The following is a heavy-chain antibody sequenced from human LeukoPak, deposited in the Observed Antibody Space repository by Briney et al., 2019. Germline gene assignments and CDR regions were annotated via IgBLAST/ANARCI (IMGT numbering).Heavy chain of an antibody. V-gene: IGHV3-48*03. CDR2: ISSSGSTI. Sequence: GGSLRLSCAASGFTFISYEMTWVRQAPGKGLEWVSYISSSGSTIYYADSVKGRLTISRDNANNSLYLQMNSLRAEETAVYYCARAEGGVVDYWGQGTLVTVSS. CDR1: GFTFISYE. J-gene: IGHJ4*02. D-gene: IGHD1-26*01. CDR3: ARAEGGVVDY.